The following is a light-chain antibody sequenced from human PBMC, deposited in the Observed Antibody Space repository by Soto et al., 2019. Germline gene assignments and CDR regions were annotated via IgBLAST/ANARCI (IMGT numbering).Light chain of an antibody. CDR1: SSNIGSFYD. J-gene: IGLJ2*01. Sequence: QSVLTQPPSVSGAPGQRVTIPCTGSSSNIGSFYDVHWYQQLPGTVPKLLIYGDNNRPSGVPDRFSGSKSGTAASLAITVLQDEDEADYYCQSYDNSLNRVVFGGGIKVTVL. CDR3: QSYDNSLNRVV. CDR2: GDN. V-gene: IGLV1-40*01.